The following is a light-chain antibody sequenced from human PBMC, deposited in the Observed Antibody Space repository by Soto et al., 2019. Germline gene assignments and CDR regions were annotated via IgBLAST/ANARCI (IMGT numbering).Light chain of an antibody. CDR2: AAS. CDR3: HQYNNSPPDT. CDR1: QTLRNN. J-gene: IGKJ2*01. V-gene: IGKV3-15*01. Sequence: EIVMTQSPATLSVSPGETATLSCRASQTLRNNLAWYQQKPGQAPRLLIYAASTRATGIPARFSGSGSGTEFTLTISNLQSEEFAVYFCHQYNNSPPDTFGQGTKLEIK.